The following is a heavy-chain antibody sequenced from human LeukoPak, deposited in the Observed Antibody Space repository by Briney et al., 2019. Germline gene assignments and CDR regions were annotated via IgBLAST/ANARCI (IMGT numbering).Heavy chain of an antibody. CDR2: INTNTEKP. CDR1: GYTFTSYA. Sequence: GASVKVSCKASGYTFTSYAMSWVRQAPGQGLEWMGCINTNTEKPTYAQGFTGRFVFSLDTSVSTAYLQISSLKAEDTAVYYCARGMSNSPYYFYYYMDVWGKGTTVTVSS. V-gene: IGHV7-4-1*02. J-gene: IGHJ6*03. D-gene: IGHD1-1*01. CDR3: ARGMSNSPYYFYYYMDV.